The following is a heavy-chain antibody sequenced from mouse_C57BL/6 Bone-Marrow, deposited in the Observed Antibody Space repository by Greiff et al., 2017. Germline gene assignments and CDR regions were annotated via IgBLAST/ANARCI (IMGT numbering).Heavy chain of an antibody. CDR1: GYAFSSYW. Sequence: VKLMESGPGLVQPGASVKISCTASGYAFSSYWMNWVKQRPGKGLEWIGRLYPGDGDTKYNGKFKGKATLTADKSYSTAYMQLSSLTSKDSAVYFCAHGYYAMDYWGQGTSVTVSS. CDR2: LYPGDGDT. V-gene: IGHV1-82*01. J-gene: IGHJ4*01. CDR3: AHGYYAMDY.